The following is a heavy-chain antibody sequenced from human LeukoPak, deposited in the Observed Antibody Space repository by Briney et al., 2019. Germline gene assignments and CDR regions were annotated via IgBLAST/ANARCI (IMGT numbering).Heavy chain of an antibody. CDR3: ARCIAVAGTGIDP. CDR1: GGSISSYY. D-gene: IGHD6-19*01. Sequence: PSETLSLTCTVSGGSISSYYWSWIRQPPGKGLEWIGYIYYSGSTNYNPSLKSRVTISVDTSKNQFSLKLSSVTAADTAVYYCARCIAVAGTGIDPWGQGTLVTVSS. V-gene: IGHV4-59*12. CDR2: IYYSGST. J-gene: IGHJ5*02.